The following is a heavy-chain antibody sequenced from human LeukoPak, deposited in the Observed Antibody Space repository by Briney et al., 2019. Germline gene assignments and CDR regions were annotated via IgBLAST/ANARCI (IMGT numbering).Heavy chain of an antibody. CDR1: GYSFTSYW. CDR3: ALWFGELPPKVDP. D-gene: IGHD3-10*01. Sequence: GESLQISCQGSGYSFTSYWIGWVRQVPGKGLEWMGIIYPGDSDTRYSPSFQGQVTISADKSISTAYLQWSSLKASDTAMYYCALWFGELPPKVDPWGQGTLVTVSS. CDR2: IYPGDSDT. J-gene: IGHJ5*02. V-gene: IGHV5-51*01.